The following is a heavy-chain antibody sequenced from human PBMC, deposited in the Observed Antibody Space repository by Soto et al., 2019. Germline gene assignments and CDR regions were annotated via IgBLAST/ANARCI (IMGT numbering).Heavy chain of an antibody. CDR1: GYSFTAYA. D-gene: IGHD3-22*01. CDR2: INVGNGNT. J-gene: IGHJ5*02. V-gene: IGHV1-3*01. Sequence: ASVKVSCKASGYSFTAYAMHWVRQAPGQRPEWIGWINVGNGNTKCSQNFQGRVTITRDTSASTAYMEMSSLRSEVTAVYYCAKHRPHYYDTLGPWGQGTLVTVSS. CDR3: AKHRPHYYDTLGP.